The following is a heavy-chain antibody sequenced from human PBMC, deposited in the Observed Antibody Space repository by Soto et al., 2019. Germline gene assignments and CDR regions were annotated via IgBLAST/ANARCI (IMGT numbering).Heavy chain of an antibody. CDR1: GGSFSRYS. V-gene: IGHV1-69*13. CDR2: IIPMLGPA. J-gene: IGHJ6*02. CDR3: ARERFTAGHYSSTYAFYQYYGMDV. D-gene: IGHD6-13*01. Sequence: ASVKVSCKASGGSFSRYSINWVRQAPGQGLEWMGGIIPMLGPANYAQKFQGRVTIIADESTRTAYMELSSLRSEDTAVYYCARERFTAGHYSSTYAFYQYYGMDVWGQGTAVTVSS.